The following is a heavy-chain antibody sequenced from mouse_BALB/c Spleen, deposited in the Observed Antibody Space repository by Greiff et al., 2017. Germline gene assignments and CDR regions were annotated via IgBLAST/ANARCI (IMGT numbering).Heavy chain of an antibody. J-gene: IGHJ4*01. V-gene: IGHV5-6-5*01. CDR3: ARAYDYPYAMDY. Sequence: EVLLVESGGGLVKPGGSLKLSCAASGFTFSSYAMSWVRQTPEKRLEWVGSISSGGSTYYPDSVKSRFTISRDNARNSLYLQMSSLRSEDTAMYYCARAYDYPYAMDYWGQGTSVTVSS. D-gene: IGHD2-4*01. CDR1: GFTFSSYA. CDR2: ISSGGST.